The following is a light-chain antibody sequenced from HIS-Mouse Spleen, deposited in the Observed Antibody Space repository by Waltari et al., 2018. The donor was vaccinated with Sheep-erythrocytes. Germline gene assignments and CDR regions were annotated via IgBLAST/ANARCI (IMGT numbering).Light chain of an antibody. CDR2: GAS. CDR1: QGVSSN. J-gene: IGKJ2*01. Sequence: EIVMTQPPATLSVSPGERATLSSRASQGVSSNLAWYQQNPGQAPRPLIYGASTRATGIPARFSGSGSGTEFTLTISSMQSEDFAVYYCQQYNNWPPPYTFGQGTKLEIK. V-gene: IGKV3-15*01. CDR3: QQYNNWPPPYT.